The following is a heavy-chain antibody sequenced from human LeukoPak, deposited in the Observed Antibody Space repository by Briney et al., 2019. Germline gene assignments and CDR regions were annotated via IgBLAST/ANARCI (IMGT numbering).Heavy chain of an antibody. CDR2: ISYDGSNK. V-gene: IGHV3-30-3*01. Sequence: GRSLRLSCAASGFTFSSYAMHWVRQAPGKGLEWVAVISYDGSNKYYADSVKGRFTISRDNSKNTLYLQMNSLRAEDTAVYYCAGDYYGSSGYSLVGVGSFDYWGQGTLVTVSS. CDR1: GFTFSSYA. CDR3: AGDYYGSSGYSLVGVGSFDY. D-gene: IGHD3-22*01. J-gene: IGHJ4*02.